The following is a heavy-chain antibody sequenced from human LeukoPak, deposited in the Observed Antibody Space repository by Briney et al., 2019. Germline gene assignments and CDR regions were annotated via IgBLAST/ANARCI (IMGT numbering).Heavy chain of an antibody. CDR1: GGTFSSYA. CDR2: IIPIFGTA. V-gene: IGHV1-69*06. CDR3: ARLSWYCSGGSCSLTGIQLTPYYFDY. Sequence: SVKVSCKASGGTFSSYAISWVRQAPGQGLEWMGGIIPIFGTANYAQKFQGRVTITADKSTSTAYMELSSLRSEDTAVYYCARLSWYCSGGSCSLTGIQLTPYYFDYWGQGTLVTVSS. J-gene: IGHJ4*02. D-gene: IGHD2-15*01.